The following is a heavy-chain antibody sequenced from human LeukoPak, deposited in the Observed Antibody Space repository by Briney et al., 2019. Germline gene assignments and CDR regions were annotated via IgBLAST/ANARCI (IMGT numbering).Heavy chain of an antibody. Sequence: ASVKVSCKASGYTFTGYYMHWVRQAPGQGLEWMGWINPNSGNTGYAQKFQGRVTMTRNTSISTAYMELSSLRSEDTAVYYCARGLSGTYYYDSSGYYYLRNLNDYWGQGTLVTVSS. CDR3: ARGLSGTYYYDSSGYYYLRNLNDY. CDR2: INPNSGNT. J-gene: IGHJ4*02. D-gene: IGHD3-22*01. CDR1: GYTFTGYY. V-gene: IGHV1-8*02.